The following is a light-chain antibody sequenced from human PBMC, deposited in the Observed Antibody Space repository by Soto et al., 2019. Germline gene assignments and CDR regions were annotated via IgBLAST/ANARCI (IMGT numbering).Light chain of an antibody. CDR1: SSNIGNNY. CDR3: GTWDTDLSAEV. Sequence: QSVLTQPPSVSAAPGEKVSISCSGGSSNIGNNYVCWYQQLPGTAPRLLIYENYKRPSGIPHRFSGAQTGTSATLRITGLPTGDEAAYHCGTWDTDLSAEVFGGGTK. CDR2: ENY. J-gene: IGLJ3*02. V-gene: IGLV1-51*02.